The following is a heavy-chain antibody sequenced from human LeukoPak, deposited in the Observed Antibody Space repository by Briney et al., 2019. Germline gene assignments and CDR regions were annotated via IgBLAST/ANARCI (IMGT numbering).Heavy chain of an antibody. CDR2: INPSDGST. CDR3: ARHQGAGEYPFDY. D-gene: IGHD2/OR15-2a*01. Sequence: ASVKVSCKASGYTFTSYYMHWVRQAPGQGLEWMGIINPSDGSTTYAQRFQSRVTLTRDTSTSTVYMELSSPRSEDTAVYYCARHQGAGEYPFDYWGQGTLVTVSS. J-gene: IGHJ4*02. V-gene: IGHV1-46*01. CDR1: GYTFTSYY.